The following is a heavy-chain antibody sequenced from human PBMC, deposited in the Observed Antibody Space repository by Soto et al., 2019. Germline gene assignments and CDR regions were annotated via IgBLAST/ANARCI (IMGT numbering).Heavy chain of an antibody. J-gene: IGHJ5*02. D-gene: IGHD3-22*01. CDR3: ARDLPGEVVAIQNWFDP. V-gene: IGHV1-18*04. CDR2: ISAYNGNT. Sequence: ASVKVSCKASGYTFTSYGISWVRQAPGQGLEGMGWISAYNGNTNYAQKLQGRVTMTTDTSTSTAYMELRSLRSDDTAVYYWARDLPGEVVAIQNWFDPWGQGTLVTVSS. CDR1: GYTFTSYG.